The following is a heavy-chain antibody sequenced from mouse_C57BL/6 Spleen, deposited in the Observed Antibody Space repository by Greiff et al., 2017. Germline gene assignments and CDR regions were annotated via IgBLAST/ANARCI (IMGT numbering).Heavy chain of an antibody. CDR1: GYTFTSYT. J-gene: IGHJ4*01. Sequence: VKVVESGAELARPGASVKMSCKASGYTFTSYTMHWVKQRPGQGLEWIGYINPSSGYTKYNQKFKDKATLTADKSSSTAYMQLSSLTSEDSAVYYCASQDIGYAMDYWGQGTSVTVSS. V-gene: IGHV1-4*01. D-gene: IGHD2-14*01. CDR3: ASQDIGYAMDY. CDR2: INPSSGYT.